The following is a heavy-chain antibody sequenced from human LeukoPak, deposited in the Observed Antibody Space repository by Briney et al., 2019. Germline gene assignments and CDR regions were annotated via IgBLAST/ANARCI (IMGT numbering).Heavy chain of an antibody. V-gene: IGHV4-39*01. CDR2: IYHSGST. CDR3: ARYEAVNSGGAYYGMDV. J-gene: IGHJ6*02. Sequence: PSETLPLTCTVSGGSISSNNHYWGWIRQSPEKGLEWIGTIYHSGSTYYSASFRSRVVLSVDTSKNQFSLRLNSVTAEDTAVFYCARYEAVNSGGAYYGMDVWGQGTTVTVSS. D-gene: IGHD1-26*01. CDR1: GGSISSNNHY.